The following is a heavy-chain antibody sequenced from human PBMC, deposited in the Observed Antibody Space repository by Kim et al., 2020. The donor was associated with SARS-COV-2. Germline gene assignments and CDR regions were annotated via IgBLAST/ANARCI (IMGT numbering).Heavy chain of an antibody. J-gene: IGHJ5*02. CDR2: ISYDGSNK. D-gene: IGHD3-10*01. CDR3: AKGLRENGVYNWFDP. CDR1: GFTFSSYG. V-gene: IGHV3-30*18. Sequence: GGSLRLSCAASGFTFSSYGMHWVRQAPGKGLEWVAVISYDGSNKYYADSVKGRFTISRDNSKNTLYLQMNSLRAEDTAVYYCAKGLRENGVYNWFDPWGQGTLVTVSS.